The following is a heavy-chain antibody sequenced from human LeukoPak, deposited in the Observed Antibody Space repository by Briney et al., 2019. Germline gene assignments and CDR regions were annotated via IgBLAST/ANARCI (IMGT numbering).Heavy chain of an antibody. D-gene: IGHD6-19*01. CDR2: INHSGST. J-gene: IGHJ4*02. CDR1: GGSFSGYY. V-gene: IGHV4-34*01. CDR3: ARGRLADY. Sequence: KTSETLSLTCAVYGGSFSGYYWSWIRQSPGKGLEWIGEINHSGSTNYNPSLKSRVTISVDTSKNQFSLKLSSVTAADTAVYYCARGRLADYWGQGTLVTISS.